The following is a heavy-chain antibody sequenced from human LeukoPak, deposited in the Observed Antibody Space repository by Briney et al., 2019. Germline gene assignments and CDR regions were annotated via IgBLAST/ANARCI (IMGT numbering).Heavy chain of an antibody. Sequence: GGSLRLSCAASGFTFSSYSMNWVRQAPGKGLEGVASNSSSRSYKYYAYSVKGRFTISRDNAKNSVYLQMNGLGAEDTAVYYCAREPYRVAVADNCDFWGQGTLVTVSS. CDR1: GFTFSSYS. V-gene: IGHV3-21*01. CDR3: AREPYRVAVADNCDF. D-gene: IGHD6-19*01. J-gene: IGHJ4*02. CDR2: NSSSRSYK.